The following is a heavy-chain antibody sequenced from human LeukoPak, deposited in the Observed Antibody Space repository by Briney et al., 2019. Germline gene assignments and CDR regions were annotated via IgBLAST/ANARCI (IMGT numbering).Heavy chain of an antibody. CDR1: GYSISSGYY. D-gene: IGHD6-19*01. J-gene: IGHJ4*02. Sequence: SETLSLTCAGSGYSISSGYYWGWIRPPPGKGLEWIGSMYHSGNTYYNPSLKSRVTISVDTSKNQFSLKLSSVTAADTAVYYCARRIAVAGTRVFDFWGQGTLVTVSS. CDR3: ARRIAVAGTRVFDF. V-gene: IGHV4-38-2*01. CDR2: MYHSGNT.